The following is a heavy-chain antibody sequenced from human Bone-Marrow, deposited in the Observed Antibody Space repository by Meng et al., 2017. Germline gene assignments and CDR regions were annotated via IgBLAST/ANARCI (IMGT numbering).Heavy chain of an antibody. CDR3: ARDRAVAVTTGASDD. D-gene: IGHD6-19*01. CDR2: IKQDGSEK. CDR1: GFIFSSDG. V-gene: IGHV3-7*01. J-gene: IGHJ4*02. Sequence: GESLKTSCSAPGFIFSSDGMSWVRQAPGKGLEWVANIKQDGSEKYYVDSVKGRFTIPRENPENSLNLKMNSQGAEDTAVYYCARDRAVAVTTGASDDWGQGTLVTVSS.